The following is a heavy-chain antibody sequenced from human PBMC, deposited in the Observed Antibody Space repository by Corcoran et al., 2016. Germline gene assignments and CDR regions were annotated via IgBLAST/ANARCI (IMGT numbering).Heavy chain of an antibody. Sequence: QVQLVQSGAEVKKPGSSVKVSCKASGGTFSSYAISWVRQAPGQGLEWMGGIIPIFGTANYAQKFQGRVTITADESTSTAYMELSSLRSEDTAVYYCARDGERWLQLGYYYYGMDVSGQGTTVTVSS. D-gene: IGHD5-12*01. CDR3: ARDGERWLQLGYYYYGMDV. J-gene: IGHJ6*02. CDR1: GGTFSSYA. CDR2: IIPIFGTA. V-gene: IGHV1-69*01.